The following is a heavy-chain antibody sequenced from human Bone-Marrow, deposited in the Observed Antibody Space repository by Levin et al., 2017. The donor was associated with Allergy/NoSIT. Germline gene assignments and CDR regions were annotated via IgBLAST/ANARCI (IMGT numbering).Heavy chain of an antibody. CDR3: VKDTGSNYGFYGMDE. CDR2: ISYDGSYK. Sequence: GGSLRLYCAGSGFKFNLSFLHWVRQAPGKGLEWVSLISYDGSYKYYVDSVKGRFTLSLAHSKNTLYLQMDSLRAGDTAVYFCVKDTGSNYGFYGMDEWGQGT. CDR1: GFKFNLSF. J-gene: IGHJ6*02. D-gene: IGHD1-26*01. V-gene: IGHV3-30*18.